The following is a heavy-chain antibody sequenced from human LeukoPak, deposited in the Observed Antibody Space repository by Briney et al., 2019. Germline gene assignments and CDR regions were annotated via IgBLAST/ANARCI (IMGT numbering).Heavy chain of an antibody. J-gene: IGHJ4*02. CDR2: INPNSGDT. CDR3: ARDMKLNYYGSGSQDY. Sequence: ASVKVSCKASGYIFTGYYMHWVRQAPGQGLEWMGWINPNSGDTNYAQKFQGRVTMTRDTSISTAYMELSRLRSDDTAVYYCARDMKLNYYGSGSQDYWGQGTLVTVSS. CDR1: GYIFTGYY. D-gene: IGHD3-10*01. V-gene: IGHV1-2*02.